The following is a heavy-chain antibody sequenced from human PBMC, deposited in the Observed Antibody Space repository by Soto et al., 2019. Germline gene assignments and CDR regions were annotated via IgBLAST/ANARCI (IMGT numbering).Heavy chain of an antibody. D-gene: IGHD6-19*01. CDR1: GYTFISYG. CDR3: ARTSPNTALAGLVFDI. CDR2: ISGYNGKT. V-gene: IGHV1-18*01. J-gene: IGHJ3*02. Sequence: ASVKVSCRASGYTFISYGSSWVRQAPGQGLEWMGWISGYNGKTNYAQKVQGRVTMTTDTSTSTAYMELRSLRSDDTAVYYCARTSPNTALAGLVFDICGQGKMVTVSS.